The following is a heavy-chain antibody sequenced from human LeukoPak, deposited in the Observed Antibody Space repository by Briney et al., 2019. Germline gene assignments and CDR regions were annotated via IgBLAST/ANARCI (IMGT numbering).Heavy chain of an antibody. CDR2: IYTSGST. Sequence: PSETLSLTCTVSGDSISSGNYYWTWIRQPAGKGLEWIGRIYTSGSTNYNPSLKSRVTISVDTSKNQFSLKLSSVTAADTAVYYCARSSEGRYYYDSSGFSYYYYYMDVWGKGTTVTISS. D-gene: IGHD3-22*01. J-gene: IGHJ6*03. V-gene: IGHV4-61*02. CDR1: GDSISSGNYY. CDR3: ARSSEGRYYYDSSGFSYYYYYMDV.